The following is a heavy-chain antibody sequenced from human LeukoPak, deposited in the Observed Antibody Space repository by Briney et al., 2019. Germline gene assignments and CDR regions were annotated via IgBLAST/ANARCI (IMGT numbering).Heavy chain of an antibody. D-gene: IGHD3-22*01. CDR3: ARAYDSSGYWPEYFHH. V-gene: IGHV3-53*04. CDR2: IYGGGST. J-gene: IGHJ1*01. CDR1: GFAVSNNY. Sequence: GGSLRLSCAASGFAVSNNYMSWVRQAPGKGLEWVSIIYGGGSTYYADSVYGRFTISRHNSKNTLFLQMNSLRTEDTAVYYCARAYDSSGYWPEYFHHWGQGTLVTVSS.